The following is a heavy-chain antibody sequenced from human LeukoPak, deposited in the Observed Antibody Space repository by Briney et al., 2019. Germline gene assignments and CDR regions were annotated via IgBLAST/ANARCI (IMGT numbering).Heavy chain of an antibody. Sequence: SEKVSCKASGFTFTSSAVQWVRQARGQRLEWIGWIVVGSGNTNYAQKFQERVTITRDMSTSTAYMELSSLRSEDTAVYYCAADRYSGYDFNYWGQGTLVTVSS. D-gene: IGHD5-12*01. CDR2: IVVGSGNT. J-gene: IGHJ4*02. CDR1: GFTFTSSA. V-gene: IGHV1-58*01. CDR3: AADRYSGYDFNY.